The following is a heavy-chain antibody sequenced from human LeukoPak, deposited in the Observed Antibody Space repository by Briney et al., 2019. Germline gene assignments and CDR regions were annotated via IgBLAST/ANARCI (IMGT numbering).Heavy chain of an antibody. CDR2: MDQDGSEE. CDR3: ARESTEERPGC. CDR1: GFTLSDYW. Sequence: GGSLRLSCAASGFTLSDYWMSWVRQAPGKGLEWVANMDQDGSEENYVDSVKGRFTISRDDAKNSLYLQMSSLRAEDTAVYYCARESTEERPGCWGQGTLVTVSS. D-gene: IGHD1-1*01. V-gene: IGHV3-7*01. J-gene: IGHJ4*02.